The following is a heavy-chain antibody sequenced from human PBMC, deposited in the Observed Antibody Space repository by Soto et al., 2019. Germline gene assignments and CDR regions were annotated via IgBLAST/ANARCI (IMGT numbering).Heavy chain of an antibody. Sequence: EVQLVESGGGLVQPGGSLRLSCAASGFTFSSYWMHWVRQAPGKGLVWVSRINSDGSSTSYADSVKGRFTIARDNAKNTLYLQMTSLRAEDTAVYYCAVAVAGPTAIGYWGQGTLVTVSS. CDR2: INSDGSST. D-gene: IGHD6-19*01. CDR3: AVAVAGPTAIGY. V-gene: IGHV3-74*01. J-gene: IGHJ4*02. CDR1: GFTFSSYW.